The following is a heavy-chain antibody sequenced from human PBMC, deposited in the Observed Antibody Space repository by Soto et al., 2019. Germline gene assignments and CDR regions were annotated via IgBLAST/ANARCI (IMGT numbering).Heavy chain of an antibody. CDR3: TRSAISPHGGRIGPFDY. D-gene: IGHD3-16*02. J-gene: IGHJ4*02. CDR1: GYTFTAYA. Sequence: QVQLAQSGAEERKPGASVKVSCEATGYTFTAYAMHWVRQAPGQRLEWMGWINPANGNTKYSQKFQGRLTITSDSASNTAYMELNSLTSENTAMYYCTRSAISPHGGRIGPFDYWGQGNLVTVSS. V-gene: IGHV1-3*05. CDR2: INPANGNT.